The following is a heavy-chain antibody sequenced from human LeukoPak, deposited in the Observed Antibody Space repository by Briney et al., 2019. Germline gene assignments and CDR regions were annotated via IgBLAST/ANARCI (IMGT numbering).Heavy chain of an antibody. CDR1: GFTFSSYA. CDR2: ICGSGGTT. CDR3: AKENPRIAARISDY. D-gene: IGHD6-6*01. V-gene: IGHV3-23*01. Sequence: QPGGSLRLSCAASGFTFSSYAMTWVRQAPGKGLEWVSTICGSGGTTYYADSVKGRFTISRDNSKNTLFLQMNSLSAEDTAVYYCAKENPRIAARISDYWGQGTLVTVSS. J-gene: IGHJ4*02.